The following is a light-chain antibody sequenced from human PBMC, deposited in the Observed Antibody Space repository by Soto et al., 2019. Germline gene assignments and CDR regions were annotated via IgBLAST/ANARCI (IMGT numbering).Light chain of an antibody. CDR3: PAWDDSLSGHV. CDR2: FND. J-gene: IGLJ1*01. V-gene: IGLV1-47*02. Sequence: QSVLTQPPSASGTPGKRVTISCSGSSSNIAVNYVYWYQQLPGTAPKLLIYFNDQRPSGVPDRFSGSKSGTSASLDISGIRSADEADYYCPAWDDSLSGHVFGTGTKVNV. CDR1: SSNIAVNY.